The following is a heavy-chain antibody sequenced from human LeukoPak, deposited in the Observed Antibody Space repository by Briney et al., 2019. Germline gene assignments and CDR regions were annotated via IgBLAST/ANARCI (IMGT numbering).Heavy chain of an antibody. Sequence: PGGSLRLSRAASGFTVSNTWMTWVRQAPGKGLEWVATIKDDGSDKYYVDSVKGRFTISRDNAENSLYLQMSSLRVEDTAVYYCTNLGHSDWGQGTLVTVSS. D-gene: IGHD2-15*01. V-gene: IGHV3-7*01. J-gene: IGHJ4*02. CDR3: TNLGHSD. CDR2: IKDDGSDK. CDR1: GFTVSNTW.